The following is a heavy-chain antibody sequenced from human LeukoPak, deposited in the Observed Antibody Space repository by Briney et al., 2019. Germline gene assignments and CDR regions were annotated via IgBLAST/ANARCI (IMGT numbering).Heavy chain of an antibody. D-gene: IGHD4/OR15-4a*01. Sequence: GGSLRLSCAASGFTFSSYSMNWVRQAPGKGLEWVSSISSSSSYIYYADSVKGRFSISRDNAKNSLYLQMNSLRAEDTAVYYCAKSGLSRFDYWGQGTLVTVSS. J-gene: IGHJ4*02. CDR1: GFTFSSYS. CDR2: ISSSSSYI. CDR3: AKSGLSRFDY. V-gene: IGHV3-21*04.